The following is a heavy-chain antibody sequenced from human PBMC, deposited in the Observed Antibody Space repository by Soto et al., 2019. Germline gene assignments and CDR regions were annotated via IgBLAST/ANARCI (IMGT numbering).Heavy chain of an antibody. D-gene: IGHD2-15*01. J-gene: IGHJ5*02. CDR1: GFTFSRFA. CDR2: ISGSGDAT. CDR3: ASGLVGYCSSDSGYAYWFDP. Sequence: EVQLLESGGDLVHPGGSLRLSCADSGFTFSRFAMSWVRQTPGKGLEWVSAISGSGDATYYADSVKGRFTISRDNSRNTLYLQMNSLRAEDTALYFCASGLVGYCSSDSGYAYWFDPRGQGTLVTVSS. V-gene: IGHV3-23*01.